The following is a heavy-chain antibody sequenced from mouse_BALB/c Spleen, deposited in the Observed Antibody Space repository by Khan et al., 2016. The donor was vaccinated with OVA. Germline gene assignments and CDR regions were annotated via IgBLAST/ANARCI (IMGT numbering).Heavy chain of an antibody. J-gene: IGHJ2*01. Sequence: QVHVKQSGTELARPGASVKLSCKASGYTFTSYWMQWVKQRPGQGLEWIGAIYPGDGNTRYTQKFKGKATLTADKSSSTAYMKLSSLASEDSAVYFCVRGGITTGYFDYWGQGTTLTVSS. V-gene: IGHV1-87*01. CDR3: VRGGITTGYFDY. D-gene: IGHD2-4*01. CDR2: IYPGDGNT. CDR1: GYTFTSYW.